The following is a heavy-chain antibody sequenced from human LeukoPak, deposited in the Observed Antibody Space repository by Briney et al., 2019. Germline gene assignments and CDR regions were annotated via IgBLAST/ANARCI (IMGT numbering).Heavy chain of an antibody. J-gene: IGHJ4*02. CDR1: GGSISSYY. CDR2: ISSSSSTI. Sequence: ETLSLTCTVSGGSISSYYWSWIRQPPGKGLEWVSYISSSSSTIYYADSVKGRFTISRDNAKNSLYLQMNSLRAEDTAVYYCATGGRFLEWLGTWGQGTLVTVSS. V-gene: IGHV3-48*01. CDR3: ATGGRFLEWLGT. D-gene: IGHD3-3*01.